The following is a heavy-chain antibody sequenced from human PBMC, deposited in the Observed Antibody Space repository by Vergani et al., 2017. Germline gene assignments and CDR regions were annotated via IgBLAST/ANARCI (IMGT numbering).Heavy chain of an antibody. J-gene: IGHJ5*02. V-gene: IGHV4-4*02. Sequence: QVQLPESGPGLVKPSGTLSLTCAVSGGSLSSSNWWSWVRQPPGKGLEWIGEIYHSGSTNYNPSLKSRVTISVDTSKNQFSLKLSSVTAADTAVYYCARAIAAAGTRFDPWGQGTLVTVSS. CDR1: GGSLSSSNW. CDR3: ARAIAAAGTRFDP. CDR2: IYHSGST. D-gene: IGHD6-13*01.